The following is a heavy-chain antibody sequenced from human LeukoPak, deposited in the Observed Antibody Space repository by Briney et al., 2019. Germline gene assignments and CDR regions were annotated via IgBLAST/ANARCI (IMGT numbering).Heavy chain of an antibody. V-gene: IGHV1-69*01. CDR3: ARHPSPNDAFDI. CDR1: GGTFSSYA. Sequence: ASVKVSCKASGGTFSSYAISWVRQAPGQGLEWMGGIIPIFGTANYAQKFQGRVTMTADESTSTAYMELSSLRSEDTAVYYCARHPSPNDAFDIWGQGTMVTVSS. J-gene: IGHJ3*02. CDR2: IIPIFGTA.